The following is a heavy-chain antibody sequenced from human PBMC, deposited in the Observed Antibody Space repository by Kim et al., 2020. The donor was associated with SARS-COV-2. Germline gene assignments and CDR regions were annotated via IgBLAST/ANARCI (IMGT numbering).Heavy chain of an antibody. J-gene: IGHJ6*02. CDR3: ARGWSAYYYYYGMDV. CDR2: IYHSGST. CDR1: GGSISSSNW. D-gene: IGHD2-8*01. Sequence: SETLSLTCAVSGGSISSSNWWSWVRQPPGKGLEWIGEIYHSGSTNYNPSLKSRVTISVDKSKNQFSLKLSSVTAADTAVYYCARGWSAYYYYYGMDVWGQGTTVTVSS. V-gene: IGHV4-4*02.